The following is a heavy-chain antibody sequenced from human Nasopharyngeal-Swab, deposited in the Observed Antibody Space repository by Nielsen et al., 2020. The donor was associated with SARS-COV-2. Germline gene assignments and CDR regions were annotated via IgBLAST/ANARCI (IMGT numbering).Heavy chain of an antibody. V-gene: IGHV5-51*01. CDR1: GYSFTSYW. CDR3: ARPSSANYYYYGMDV. CDR2: IYPGDSDT. D-gene: IGHD6-13*01. J-gene: IGHJ6*02. Sequence: KVSCKGSGYSFTSYWILWVRQMPGKGLEWMGIIYPGDSDTRYSPSFQGQVTISADKSISTAYLQWSSLKASDTAMYYCARPSSANYYYYGMDVWGQGTRVTVSS.